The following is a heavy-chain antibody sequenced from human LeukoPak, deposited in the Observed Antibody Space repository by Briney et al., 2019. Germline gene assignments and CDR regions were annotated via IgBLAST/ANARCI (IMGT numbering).Heavy chain of an antibody. Sequence: PSETLSLTCAVYGGSFSSYYWSWIRQPPGKGLEWIGEINHSGSTNYNPSLKSRVTISVDTSKNQFSLKLSSVTAADTAVYYCARGHHYYDSSGKSDYWGQGTLVTVSS. CDR2: INHSGST. D-gene: IGHD3-22*01. CDR3: ARGHHYYDSSGKSDY. J-gene: IGHJ4*02. CDR1: GGSFSSYY. V-gene: IGHV4-34*01.